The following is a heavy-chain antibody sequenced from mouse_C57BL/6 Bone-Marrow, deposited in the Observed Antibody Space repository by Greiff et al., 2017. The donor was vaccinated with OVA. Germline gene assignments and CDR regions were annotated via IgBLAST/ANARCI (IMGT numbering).Heavy chain of an antibody. V-gene: IGHV14-4*01. D-gene: IGHD1-1*01. J-gene: IGHJ3*01. CDR2: IDPENGDT. Sequence: VQLQQSGAELVRPGASVKLSCTASGFNIKDDYMHWVKQRPEQGLEWIGWIDPENGDTEYASKFQGKATITADTSSNTAYLQLSSQTSEDTAVYYCTTYYYGSGAYWGQGTLVTVSA. CDR3: TTYYYGSGAY. CDR1: GFNIKDDY.